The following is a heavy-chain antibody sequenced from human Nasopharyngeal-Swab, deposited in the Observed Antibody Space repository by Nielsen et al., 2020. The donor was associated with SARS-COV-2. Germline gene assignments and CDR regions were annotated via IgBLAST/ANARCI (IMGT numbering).Heavy chain of an antibody. CDR1: GGSFSGYY. V-gene: IGHV4-34*01. Sequence: SETLSLTCAVYGGSFSGYYWSWIRQPPGKGLEWIGEINHSGSTNYNPSLKSRVTISVDTSKNQFSLKLSSVTAADTAVYYCARLLGYCSSTSCGYWGQGTLVTVSS. CDR2: INHSGST. J-gene: IGHJ4*02. CDR3: ARLLGYCSSTSCGY. D-gene: IGHD2-2*01.